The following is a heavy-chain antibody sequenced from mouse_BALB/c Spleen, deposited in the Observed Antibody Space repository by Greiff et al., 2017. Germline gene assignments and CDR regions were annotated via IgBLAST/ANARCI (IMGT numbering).Heavy chain of an antibody. J-gene: IGHJ2*01. Sequence: DVKLVESGGGLVKPGGSLKLSCAASGFTFSSYAMSWVRQSPEKRLEWVAEISSGGSYTYYPDTVTGRFTISRDNAKNTLYLEMSSLRSEDTAMYYCARDWGLRRGFDYWGQGTTLTVSS. CDR3: ARDWGLRRGFDY. CDR2: ISSGGSYT. V-gene: IGHV5-9-4*01. D-gene: IGHD2-4*01. CDR1: GFTFSSYA.